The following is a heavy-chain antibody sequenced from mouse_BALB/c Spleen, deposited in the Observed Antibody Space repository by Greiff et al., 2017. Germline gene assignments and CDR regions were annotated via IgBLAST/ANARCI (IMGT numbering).Heavy chain of an antibody. Sequence: EVKVVESGGGLVKPGGSLKLSCAASGFTFSDYYMYWVRQTPEKRLEWVATISDGGSYTYYPDSVKGRFTISRDNAKNNLYLQMSSLKSEDTAMYYCARDHDYGYVGWYFDVWGAGTTVTVSS. D-gene: IGHD1-2*01. J-gene: IGHJ1*01. V-gene: IGHV5-4*02. CDR1: GFTFSDYY. CDR2: ISDGGSYT. CDR3: ARDHDYGYVGWYFDV.